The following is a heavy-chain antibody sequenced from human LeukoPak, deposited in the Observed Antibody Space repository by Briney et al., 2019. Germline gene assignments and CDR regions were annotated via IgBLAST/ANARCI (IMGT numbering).Heavy chain of an antibody. V-gene: IGHV1-69*13. Sequence: SVKVSCKASGGTFSSYAISWVRQAPGQGLEWMGGIIPIFGTANYAQKFQGRVAITADESTSTAYMELSSLRSEDTAVYYCAGDYRLNYGMDVWGQGTTVTVSS. CDR2: IIPIFGTA. J-gene: IGHJ6*02. CDR1: GGTFSSYA. CDR3: AGDYRLNYGMDV. D-gene: IGHD4-11*01.